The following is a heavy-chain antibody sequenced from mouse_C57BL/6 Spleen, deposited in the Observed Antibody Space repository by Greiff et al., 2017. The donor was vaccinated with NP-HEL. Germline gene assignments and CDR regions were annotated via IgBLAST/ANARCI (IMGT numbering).Heavy chain of an antibody. CDR1: GYTFTDYY. Sequence: VQLQQSGAELVRPGASVKLSCKASGYTFTDYYINWVKQRPGQGLEWIARIYPGSGNTYYNEKFKGKATLTAEKSSSTAYMQLSSLTSEDSAVYFCARHEGYAMDYWGQGTSVTVSS. CDR2: IYPGSGNT. J-gene: IGHJ4*01. CDR3: ARHEGYAMDY. V-gene: IGHV1-76*01.